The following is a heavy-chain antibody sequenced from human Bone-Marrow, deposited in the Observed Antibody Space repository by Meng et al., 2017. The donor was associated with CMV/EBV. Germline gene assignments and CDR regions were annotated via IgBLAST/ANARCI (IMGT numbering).Heavy chain of an antibody. V-gene: IGHV3-30-3*01. J-gene: IGHJ4*02. CDR3: ARDFN. CDR2: ISYDGSNK. CDR1: GFTFSSYA. Sequence: SLRLSCAASGFTFSSYAMHWVRQAPGKGPEWVAVISYDGSNKYYADSVKGRFTISRDNSKNTLYLQMNSLRAEDTAVYYCARDFNWGQGTLVTVSS.